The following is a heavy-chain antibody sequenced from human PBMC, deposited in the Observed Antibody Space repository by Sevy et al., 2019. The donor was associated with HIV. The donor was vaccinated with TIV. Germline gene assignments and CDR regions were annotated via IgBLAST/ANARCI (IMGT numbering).Heavy chain of an antibody. V-gene: IGHV3-7*01. D-gene: IGHD3-22*01. J-gene: IGHJ5*02. CDR2: TKQEGKEN. CDR1: GFTFSSYW. Sequence: GGSLRLSCAASGFTFSSYWTSWVRQLQGKGMEWVANTKQEGKENYYVNSVKGRFTIARDNAKNELYLKMNSLRAEGTAVYYCAREVKGYYDSSGYGRFDPWGQGTLVTVSS. CDR3: AREVKGYYDSSGYGRFDP.